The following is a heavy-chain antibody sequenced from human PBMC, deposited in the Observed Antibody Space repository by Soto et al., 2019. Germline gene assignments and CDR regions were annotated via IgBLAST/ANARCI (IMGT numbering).Heavy chain of an antibody. V-gene: IGHV3-15*01. CDR3: TTDSADIVVVPATFGMDV. D-gene: IGHD2-2*01. CDR2: IKSITDGGTT. Sequence: PGWSLRLSCSASVITFSNAWMTWFRQAPGKGLEWVGRIKSITDGGTTDYAAPVKGRFTISRDDSKDTLYLQMNNLRTEDTAVYHCTTDSADIVVVPATFGMDVWGQGTTVTVSS. J-gene: IGHJ6*02. CDR1: VITFSNAW.